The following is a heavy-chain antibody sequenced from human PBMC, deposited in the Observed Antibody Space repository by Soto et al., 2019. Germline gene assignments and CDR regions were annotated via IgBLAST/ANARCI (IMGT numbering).Heavy chain of an antibody. CDR3: ARSDESGYDYVDY. J-gene: IGHJ4*02. CDR1: GFTFSSYS. V-gene: IGHV3-21*01. Sequence: EVQLAESGGGLVKPGGSLRLSCAASGFTFSSYSMNWVRQAPGKGLEWVSSISSSSSYIYYADSVKGRFTISRDNAKNSLYLQMNSLRAEDTAVYYCARSDESGYDYVDYWGQGTLVTVSS. CDR2: ISSSSSYI. D-gene: IGHD5-12*01.